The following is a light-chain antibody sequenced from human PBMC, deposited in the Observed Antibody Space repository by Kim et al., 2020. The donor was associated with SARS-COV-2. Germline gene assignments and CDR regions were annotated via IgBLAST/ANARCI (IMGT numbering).Light chain of an antibody. J-gene: IGKJ1*01. Sequence: EVVMTQSPATLSVSPGERATLSCRASQSVSSNLAWYQQKPGQAPRLLIYGTSTRATGIPARFSGSGSGTEFTLIISSLQSEDFAVYYCQQYNNWPRTFGQVTKVDIK. CDR3: QQYNNWPRT. V-gene: IGKV3-15*01. CDR1: QSVSSN. CDR2: GTS.